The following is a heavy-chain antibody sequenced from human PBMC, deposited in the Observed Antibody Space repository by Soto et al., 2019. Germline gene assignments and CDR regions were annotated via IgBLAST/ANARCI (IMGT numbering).Heavy chain of an antibody. V-gene: IGHV4-31*02. CDR1: RGSISSGGYY. D-gene: IGHD2-2*01. Sequence: SETLSLTCPVSRGSISSGGYYWSWIRQHPGKGLEWIGYIYYSGSTYYNPSLKSRVTISVDTSKNQFCLKLSTVTAADTAVYYCARAQRVPAWVDDWGQGTLVTVSS. J-gene: IGHJ4*02. CDR2: IYYSGST. CDR3: ARAQRVPAWVDD.